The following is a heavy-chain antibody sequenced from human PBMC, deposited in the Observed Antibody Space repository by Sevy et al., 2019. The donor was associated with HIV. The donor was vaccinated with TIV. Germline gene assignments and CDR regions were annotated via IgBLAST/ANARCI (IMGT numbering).Heavy chain of an antibody. CDR3: VRAIATVDSF. CDR1: GFIFSNYA. J-gene: IGHJ4*02. CDR2: IWYDGTDK. V-gene: IGHV3-33*01. D-gene: IGHD6-13*01. Sequence: GGSLRLSCATSGFIFSNYAMHWIRQAPGKGLEWVAVIWYDGTDKYYADSVQGRFTISRDNSKNTLYLQMNSLRVEDTALYYCVRAIATVDSFWGQGTLVTVSS.